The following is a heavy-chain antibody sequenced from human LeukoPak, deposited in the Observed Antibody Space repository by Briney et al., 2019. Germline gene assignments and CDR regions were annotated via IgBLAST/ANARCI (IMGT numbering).Heavy chain of an antibody. J-gene: IGHJ4*02. CDR2: IYYSGST. CDR3: ARHRGSFLRNPFDY. D-gene: IGHD1-26*01. CDR1: GGSISSSSYY. Sequence: SETLSLTCTVSGGSISSSSYYWGWIRQPPGKGLEWIGRIYYSGSTYYNPSLKSRFTRSVDTSKNQFSLKLSSVPAADTAVYYCARHRGSFLRNPFDYWGQGTLVTVSS. V-gene: IGHV4-39*01.